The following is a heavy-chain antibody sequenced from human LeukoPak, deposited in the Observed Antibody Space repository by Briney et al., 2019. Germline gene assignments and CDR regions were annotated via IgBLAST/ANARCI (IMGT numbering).Heavy chain of an antibody. CDR3: ARSAVCAFDI. J-gene: IGHJ3*02. Sequence: GGSLRLSCAASGFTFSSYRMNWVRQAPGKGLEWVSSISSSSSYIYYADSVKGRFTISRDNAKNSLYLQMNSLRAEDTAVYYCARSAVCAFDIWGQGTMVTVSS. D-gene: IGHD3-16*01. V-gene: IGHV3-21*01. CDR1: GFTFSSYR. CDR2: ISSSSSYI.